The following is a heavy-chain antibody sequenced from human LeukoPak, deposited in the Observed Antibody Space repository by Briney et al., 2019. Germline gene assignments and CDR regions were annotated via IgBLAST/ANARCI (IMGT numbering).Heavy chain of an antibody. Sequence: GGSLRLSCSASGFTFSAYTMNWVRQAPGQGLEWVSYISSGSSSVYYADSVKGRFTISRDNAKNSLYLQMNSLRAEDTAVYYCARNIPVTRWGYWGQGTLVTVSS. J-gene: IGHJ4*02. V-gene: IGHV3-48*04. CDR2: ISSGSSSV. CDR3: ARNIPVTRWGY. CDR1: GFTFSAYT. D-gene: IGHD2-21*01.